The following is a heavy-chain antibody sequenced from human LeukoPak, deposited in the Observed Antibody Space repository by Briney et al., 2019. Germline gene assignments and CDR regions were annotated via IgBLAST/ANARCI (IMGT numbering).Heavy chain of an antibody. J-gene: IGHJ3*02. CDR3: ARDVNYDSRGYYRAGDAFDI. CDR2: ISSSSVYI. CDR1: GFTFSTYT. Sequence: GGSPRLSCAGSGFTFSTYTMNWVRQAPGKGLEWVSSISSSSVYIYFADSVKGRFTIPRDNAKNSLYLQMNSLRAEDTAVYYCARDVNYDSRGYYRAGDAFDIWGQGTMVTVSS. V-gene: IGHV3-21*01. D-gene: IGHD3-22*01.